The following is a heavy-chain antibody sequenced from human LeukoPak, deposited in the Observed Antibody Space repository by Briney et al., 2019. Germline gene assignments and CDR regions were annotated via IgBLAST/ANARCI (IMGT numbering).Heavy chain of an antibody. Sequence: GRSLRLSCAASGFTFSSYAMHWVRQAPGKGLEWVAVISYDGSNKYYADSAKGRFTISRDNSKNTLYLQMNSLRAEDTAVYYRARDAGGCSSTSCYADWFDPWGQGTLVTVSS. CDR3: ARDAGGCSSTSCYADWFDP. CDR1: GFTFSSYA. D-gene: IGHD2-2*01. CDR2: ISYDGSNK. V-gene: IGHV3-30*04. J-gene: IGHJ5*02.